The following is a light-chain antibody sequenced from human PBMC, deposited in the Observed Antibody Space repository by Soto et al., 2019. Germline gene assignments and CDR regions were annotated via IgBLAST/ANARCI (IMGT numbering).Light chain of an antibody. CDR3: CSYAGSSLV. CDR2: DVN. Sequence: QSVLTQPPSASGSPGQSVAISCTGTSGDIGGYNYVSWYQHHPGKAPKLIIFDVNKRPSGVPDRFSGSKSGNTASLTISGLQPEDEDDYYCCSYAGSSLVFGGGTKLTVL. CDR1: SGDIGGYNY. V-gene: IGLV2-11*01. J-gene: IGLJ2*01.